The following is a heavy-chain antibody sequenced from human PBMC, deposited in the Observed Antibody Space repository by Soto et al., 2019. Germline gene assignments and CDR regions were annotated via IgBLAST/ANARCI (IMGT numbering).Heavy chain of an antibody. CDR1: GFTFSSYA. D-gene: IGHD2-15*01. CDR3: AKGDCSGGSCYVGRV. V-gene: IGHV3-23*01. Sequence: EVQLLESGGGLVQPGGSLRLSCAASGFTFSSYAMSWVRQAPGKGLEWVSAISGSGGSTYYADSVKGRFTISRDNSKNTLYLQMNSRRAEDTAVYYCAKGDCSGGSCYVGRVWGQGTLVTVSS. CDR2: ISGSGGST. J-gene: IGHJ4*02.